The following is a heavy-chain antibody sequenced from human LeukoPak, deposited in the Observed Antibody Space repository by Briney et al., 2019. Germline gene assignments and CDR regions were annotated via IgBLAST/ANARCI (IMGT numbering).Heavy chain of an antibody. J-gene: IGHJ4*02. CDR1: GFTFSSYG. V-gene: IGHV3-30*18. Sequence: GGSLRLSCAASGFTFSSYGMHWVRQAPGKGLEWVAVISYDGSNKYYADSVKGRFTISRDNSKNTLYLQMNSLRAEDTAVYYCAKDGEMATIRYLDYWGQGTLVTVSS. D-gene: IGHD5-24*01. CDR2: ISYDGSNK. CDR3: AKDGEMATIRYLDY.